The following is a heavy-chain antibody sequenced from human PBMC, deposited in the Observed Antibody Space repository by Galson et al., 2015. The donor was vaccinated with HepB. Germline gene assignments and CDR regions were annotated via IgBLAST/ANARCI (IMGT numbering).Heavy chain of an antibody. Sequence: SLRLSCAASGFTFSSYSMNWVRQAPGKGLEWVALIWYDGSNKYYADSVRGRFTISRDNSKNTVYLQMNNLRAEDTAVYYCAREKDGMGVWGQGTTVTVSS. J-gene: IGHJ6*02. V-gene: IGHV3-33*08. CDR3: AREKDGMGV. CDR1: GFTFSSYS. CDR2: IWYDGSNK.